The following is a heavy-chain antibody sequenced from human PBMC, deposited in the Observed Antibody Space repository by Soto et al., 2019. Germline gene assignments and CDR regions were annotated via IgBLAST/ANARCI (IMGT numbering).Heavy chain of an antibody. CDR1: GYTFSSYG. CDR3: AREGGSSWYDYYYYYGMDV. V-gene: IGHV1-18*01. Sequence: SVKVSCKASGYTFSSYGISWVRQAPGQGLEWMGWISAYNGNTNYAQKLQGRVTMTTDTSTSTAYMELRSLRSDDTAVYYCAREGGSSWYDYYYYYGMDVWGQGTAVTVSS. CDR2: ISAYNGNT. D-gene: IGHD6-13*01. J-gene: IGHJ6*02.